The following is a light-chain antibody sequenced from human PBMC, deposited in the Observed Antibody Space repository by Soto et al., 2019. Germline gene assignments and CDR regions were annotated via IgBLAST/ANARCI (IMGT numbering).Light chain of an antibody. Sequence: EIVMTQSPATLSASPGERVTLSCRVSQSVSGNLAWYQQKPGQAPRLLIYGAVTRATGIPARFSGRGSGTEFTRTITSLQSEDFAVYFCQQYNGWLWTFGQGTKVEI. CDR1: QSVSGN. V-gene: IGKV3D-15*01. J-gene: IGKJ1*01. CDR3: QQYNGWLWT. CDR2: GAV.